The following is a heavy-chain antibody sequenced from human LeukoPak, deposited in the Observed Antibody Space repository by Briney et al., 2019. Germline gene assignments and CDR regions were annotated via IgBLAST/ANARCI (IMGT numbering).Heavy chain of an antibody. CDR3: ARHDWSYPYFDY. V-gene: IGHV4-4*07. Sequence: PSETLSLTCTVSGGSISSYYWSWIRQPAGKGLEWIGRIYTSGSTSYNPSLKSRVTMSVGTSKNQFSLKLSSVTAADTAVYYCARHDWSYPYFDYWGQGILVTVSS. CDR1: GGSISSYY. CDR2: IYTSGST. D-gene: IGHD1-7*01. J-gene: IGHJ4*02.